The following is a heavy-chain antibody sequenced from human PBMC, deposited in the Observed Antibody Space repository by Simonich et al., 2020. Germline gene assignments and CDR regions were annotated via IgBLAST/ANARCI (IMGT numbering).Heavy chain of an antibody. CDR3: ARDTSYYGSGSYYFDY. CDR2: ISSSSSYI. V-gene: IGHV3-21*01. D-gene: IGHD3-10*01. CDR1: GFTFSSYS. J-gene: IGHJ4*02. Sequence: GGGLVKPGGSLRLSCAASGFTFSSYSMNWVRQAPGKGLGWVSSISSSSSYIYYADSVKGRFTISRDNAKTSLYLQMNSLRAEDTAVYYCARDTSYYGSGSYYFDYWGQGTLVTVSS.